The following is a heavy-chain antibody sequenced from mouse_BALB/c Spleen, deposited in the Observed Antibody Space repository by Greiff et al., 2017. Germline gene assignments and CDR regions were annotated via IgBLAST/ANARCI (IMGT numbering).Heavy chain of an antibody. CDR3: ARSGKYGSSYGAMDY. V-gene: IGHV1-9*01. Sequence: QVQLQQSGAELMKPGASVKISCKATGYTFSSYWIEWVKQRPGHGLEWIGEILPGSGSTNYNEKFKGKATFTADTSSNTAYMQLSSLTSEDSAVYYCARSGKYGSSYGAMDYWGQGTSVTVSS. CDR2: ILPGSGST. CDR1: GYTFSSYW. J-gene: IGHJ4*01. D-gene: IGHD1-1*01.